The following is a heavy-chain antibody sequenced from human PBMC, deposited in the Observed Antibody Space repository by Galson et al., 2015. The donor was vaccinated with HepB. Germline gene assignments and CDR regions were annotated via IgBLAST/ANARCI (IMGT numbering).Heavy chain of an antibody. J-gene: IGHJ4*02. CDR2: INTDSGVT. CDR3: ARGGVSVIGVATAVLDY. Sequence: SVKVSCKASGYTFSGFYIHWVRQAPGQGLEWMGWINTDSGVTKYAQKFQDRVTMTRDTPISTAYMELKRLTSDDTAVYYCARGGVSVIGVATAVLDYWGQGTLVPVSS. CDR1: GYTFSGFY. D-gene: IGHD2-21*02. V-gene: IGHV1-2*02.